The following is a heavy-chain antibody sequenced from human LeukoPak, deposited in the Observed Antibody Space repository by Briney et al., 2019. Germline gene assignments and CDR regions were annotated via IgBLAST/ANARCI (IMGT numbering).Heavy chain of an antibody. CDR2: IYSGGGA. J-gene: IGHJ5*02. CDR1: GFXVTSNY. V-gene: IGHV3-66*01. Sequence: GGSLRLSCAASGFXVTSNYISWVRQAPGKGLEWVSIIYSGGGAYYADSVKGRFTISRDNSRNTLFLQMNSLGAEDTAMYYCARVFPPNWFDPWGQGTLVTVSS. D-gene: IGHD3-10*02. CDR3: ARVFPPNWFDP.